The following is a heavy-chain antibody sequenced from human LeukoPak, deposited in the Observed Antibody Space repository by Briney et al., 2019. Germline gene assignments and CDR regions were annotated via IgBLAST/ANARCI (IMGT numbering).Heavy chain of an antibody. CDR3: ARDGYYEFWIGYYTL. CDR1: GGTFSSYA. D-gene: IGHD3-3*01. Sequence: ASVKVSCKASGGTFSSYAISWVRQAPGQGLEWMGGIIPIFGTANYAQKFQGRVTITADESTNTAYMELSSLRSEDTAVYYCARDGYYEFWIGYYTLWGQGTLVTVSS. V-gene: IGHV1-69*13. CDR2: IIPIFGTA. J-gene: IGHJ4*02.